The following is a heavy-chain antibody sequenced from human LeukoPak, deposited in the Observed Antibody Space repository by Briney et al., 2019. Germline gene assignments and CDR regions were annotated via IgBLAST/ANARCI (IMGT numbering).Heavy chain of an antibody. CDR3: AREGRGYYDFWSGSGRYMDV. CDR2: VNPSSGGT. J-gene: IGHJ6*03. V-gene: IGHV1-2*02. CDR1: GYTFTGYY. D-gene: IGHD3-3*01. Sequence: ASVKVSCKPSGYTFTGYYIHWVRQAPGQGLEWMGWVNPSSGGTNYPQNFQGRVTMTRDTSISTAYMELSRLRSDDTAVYYCAREGRGYYDFWSGSGRYMDVWGKGTTVTVSS.